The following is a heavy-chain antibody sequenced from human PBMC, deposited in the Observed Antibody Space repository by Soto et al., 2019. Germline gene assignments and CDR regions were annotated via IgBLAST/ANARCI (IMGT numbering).Heavy chain of an antibody. CDR1: GVTFSRYA. V-gene: IGHV3-30*18. Sequence: QVQFMQSGGGVVQPGKSLRLSCAASGVTFSRYAMHWVRQAPGERMEWVAVVFFDGNYKNYGDSVKGRFTVSRDNSKNTTYLQMNGLRPEDTGVYYCTKGGTVPFEYWGQGSLVIVSS. CDR3: TKGGTVPFEY. CDR2: VFFDGNYK. J-gene: IGHJ4*02. D-gene: IGHD3-16*01.